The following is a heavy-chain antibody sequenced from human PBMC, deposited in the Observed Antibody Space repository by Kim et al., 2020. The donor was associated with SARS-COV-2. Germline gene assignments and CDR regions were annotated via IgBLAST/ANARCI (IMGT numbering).Heavy chain of an antibody. V-gene: IGHV4-30-2*01. Sequence: NPPLKSRSTISVDRSKNQFSRKLSSVTAADTAVYYCARGYGSGSPYGMDVWGQGTTVTVSS. CDR3: ARGYGSGSPYGMDV. D-gene: IGHD3-10*01. J-gene: IGHJ6*02.